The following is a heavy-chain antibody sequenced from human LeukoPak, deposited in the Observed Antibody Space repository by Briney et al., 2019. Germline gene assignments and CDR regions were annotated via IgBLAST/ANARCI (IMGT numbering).Heavy chain of an antibody. V-gene: IGHV3-74*01. CDR1: GFTFSTYW. J-gene: IGHJ6*03. CDR3: ARPLGGMNYYYMDV. CDR2: INSDGSST. Sequence: GGSLRLSCAASGFTFSTYWMHWVRQAPGKGLVWVSRINSDGSSTTDADSVKGRFTISRDNAKNTLYLQMNSLRAEDTAVYYCARPLGGMNYYYMDVWGKGTTVTVSS.